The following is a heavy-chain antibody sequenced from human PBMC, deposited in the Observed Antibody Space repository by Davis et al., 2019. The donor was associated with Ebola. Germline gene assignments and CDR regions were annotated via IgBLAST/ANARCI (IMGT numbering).Heavy chain of an antibody. CDR2: ISYDGSNK. CDR3: ARDNHRAAVVSWPFDY. CDR1: GFTFSSYA. Sequence: PGGSLRLSCAASGFTFSSYAMHWVRRAPGKGLEWVAVISYDGSNKYYADSVKGRFTISRDNAKNSLYLQMNSLRAEDTAVYYCARDNHRAAVVSWPFDYWGQGTLVTVSS. J-gene: IGHJ4*02. D-gene: IGHD4-23*01. V-gene: IGHV3-30-3*01.